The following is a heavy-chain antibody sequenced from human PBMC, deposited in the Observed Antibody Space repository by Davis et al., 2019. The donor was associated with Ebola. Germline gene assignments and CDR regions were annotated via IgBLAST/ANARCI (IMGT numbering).Heavy chain of an antibody. D-gene: IGHD2-2*01. CDR1: GYSFTSYW. CDR3: ARPADCISTSCYGVDV. CDR2: IYPGDSDT. J-gene: IGHJ6*02. Sequence: PGGFLRLSCKGSGYSFTSYWIGWVRQMPGKGLEWMGIIYPGDSDTRYSPSFQGQVTISADKSISTAYLQWSSLKASDTAMYYCARPADCISTSCYGVDVWGQGTTVTVSS. V-gene: IGHV5-51*01.